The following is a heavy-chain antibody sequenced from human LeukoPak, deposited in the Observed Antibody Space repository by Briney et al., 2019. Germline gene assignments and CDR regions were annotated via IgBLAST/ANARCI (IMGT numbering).Heavy chain of an antibody. J-gene: IGHJ3*02. D-gene: IGHD3-9*01. CDR1: GYTFTSNY. CDR3: ARVYYDILTGPGGDAFDI. CDR2: ISPSGGST. V-gene: IGHV1-46*01. Sequence: ASVKVSCKAFGYTFTSNYMHWVRQAPGQGLEWMGVISPSGGSTSYAQKFQGRVTLTRDMSTSTDYLELSSLRSDDTAVYYCARVYYDILTGPGGDAFDIWGQGTMVTVSS.